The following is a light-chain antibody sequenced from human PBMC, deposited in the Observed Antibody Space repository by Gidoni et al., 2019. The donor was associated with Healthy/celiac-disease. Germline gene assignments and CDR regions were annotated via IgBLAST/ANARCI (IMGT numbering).Light chain of an antibody. Sequence: DIQMTKSPSSLSASVGDRVTITCQASQDISNYLNWYQQKPGKAPKLLIYDASNLETGVPSRFSGSGSGTDFTFTISILQPEDIATYYCQQYDNLPLTFXGXTKVEIK. J-gene: IGKJ4*01. CDR1: QDISNY. CDR2: DAS. V-gene: IGKV1-33*01. CDR3: QQYDNLPLT.